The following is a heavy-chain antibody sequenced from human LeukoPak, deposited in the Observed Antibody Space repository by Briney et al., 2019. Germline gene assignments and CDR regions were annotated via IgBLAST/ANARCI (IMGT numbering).Heavy chain of an antibody. CDR2: IYHSGST. CDR3: ARSPLVGVYGTSAEYFQH. J-gene: IGHJ1*01. CDR1: GGSISSSNW. D-gene: IGHD6-13*01. Sequence: SETLSLTCAVSGGSISSSNWWSWVRQPPGKGLEWIGEIYHSGSTNYNPSLKSRVTISVDTSKNQFSLKLSSVTAADTAVYYCARSPLVGVYGTSAEYFQHWGQGTLVTVSS. V-gene: IGHV4-4*02.